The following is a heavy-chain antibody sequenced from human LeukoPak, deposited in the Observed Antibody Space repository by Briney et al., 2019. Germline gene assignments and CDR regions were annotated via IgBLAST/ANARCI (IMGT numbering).Heavy chain of an antibody. CDR3: ARDPHLSGWSDY. Sequence: GGSLTLSCAASGFTFSSYSMSGVRQAPGKGLEWVSSISSQSTYIYSADSLKGRFAISRDNAKNSLYLQMNSLRAEDTAVYYCARDPHLSGWSDYWDEGTLATVSS. D-gene: IGHD6-19*01. V-gene: IGHV3-21*01. CDR1: GFTFSSYS. CDR2: ISSQSTYI. J-gene: IGHJ4*02.